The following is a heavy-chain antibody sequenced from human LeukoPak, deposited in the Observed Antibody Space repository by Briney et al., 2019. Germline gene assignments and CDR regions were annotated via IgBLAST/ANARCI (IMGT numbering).Heavy chain of an antibody. J-gene: IGHJ5*02. CDR1: GGSISSYY. CDR3: ARHLSPGTTYST. Sequence: SETLSLTCTVSGGSISSYYWSWIRQPPGKGLEWIGYIYYSESTNYNPSLKSRVTISVDTSKNKFSLKLSSVTAADTAVYYCARHLSPGTTYSTWGQGTLVTVSS. D-gene: IGHD1-7*01. CDR2: IYYSEST. V-gene: IGHV4-59*08.